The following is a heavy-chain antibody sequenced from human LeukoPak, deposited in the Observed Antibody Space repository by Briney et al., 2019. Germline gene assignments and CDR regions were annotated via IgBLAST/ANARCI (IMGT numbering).Heavy chain of an antibody. CDR2: MYHSGDT. D-gene: IGHD2-2*01. CDR3: ARVKPAAIIYYYYMDV. J-gene: IGHJ6*03. V-gene: IGHV4-38-2*02. CDR1: GYSVSSGYY. Sequence: SETLSLTCTVSGYSVSSGYYWGWIRQPPGKGLEWIGGMYHSGDTYYNPSLKSRVTISVDTSKNQLSLKLSSVTAADTAVYYCARVKPAAIIYYYYMDVWGKGTTVTVSS.